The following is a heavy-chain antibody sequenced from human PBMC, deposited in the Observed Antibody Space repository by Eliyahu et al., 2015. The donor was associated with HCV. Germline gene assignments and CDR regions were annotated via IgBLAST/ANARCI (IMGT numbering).Heavy chain of an antibody. Sequence: QLVQSGPEVKKPXSSVXXSCXASGDTFSSFSISWXRQAPGQGLEWMGGIIPMFGPANYAQKXQGRVTITADESTSIVYMELSSLRSEDTAIYFCTREYGFGDFRGDYWGQGTLVTVSS. D-gene: IGHD3-10*01. CDR2: IIPMFGPA. CDR3: TREYGFGDFRGDY. V-gene: IGHV1-69*01. CDR1: GDTFSSFS. J-gene: IGHJ4*02.